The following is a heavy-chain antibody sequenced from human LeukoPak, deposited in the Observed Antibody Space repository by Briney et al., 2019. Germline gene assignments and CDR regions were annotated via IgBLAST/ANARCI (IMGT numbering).Heavy chain of an antibody. D-gene: IGHD3-9*01. CDR2: IYSGGST. CDR3: ARSGNFGNIYYYYYGMDV. Sequence: IYSGGSTHYADSVKGRFTISRDNSKNTLYLQMNSVRAEDTAVCYCARSGNFGNIYYYYYGMDVRGQGTTVTVSS. J-gene: IGHJ6*02. V-gene: IGHV3-53*01.